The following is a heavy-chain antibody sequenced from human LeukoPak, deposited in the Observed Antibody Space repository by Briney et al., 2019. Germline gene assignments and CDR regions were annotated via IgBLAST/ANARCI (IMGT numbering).Heavy chain of an antibody. J-gene: IGHJ5*02. V-gene: IGHV3-23*01. CDR1: GFTFSSYA. CDR3: AKTAYGDYVRAWFDP. CDR2: ISGSGGST. D-gene: IGHD4-17*01. Sequence: GGSLRLSCAASGFTFSSYAMSWVRQAPGKGLEWVSAISGSGGSTYYADSVKGRFTISRDNSKNTLYPQMNSLRAEDTAVYYCAKTAYGDYVRAWFDPWGQGTLVTVSS.